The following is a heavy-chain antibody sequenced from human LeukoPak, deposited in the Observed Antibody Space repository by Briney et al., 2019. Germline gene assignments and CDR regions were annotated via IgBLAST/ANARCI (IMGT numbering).Heavy chain of an antibody. D-gene: IGHD3-3*01. J-gene: IGHJ6*02. CDR2: ISSSSSYI. Sequence: PRGSLRLSCAASGFTFSSYSMNWVRQAPGKGLEWVSSISSSSSYIYYADSVKGRFTISRDNAKNSLYLQMNSLRAEDTAVYYCARTLYDFWSGYTSTPPYYYGMDVWGQGTTVTVSS. CDR1: GFTFSSYS. V-gene: IGHV3-21*01. CDR3: ARTLYDFWSGYTSTPPYYYGMDV.